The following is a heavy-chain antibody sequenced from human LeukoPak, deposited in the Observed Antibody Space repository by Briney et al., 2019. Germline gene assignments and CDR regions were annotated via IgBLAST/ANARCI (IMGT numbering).Heavy chain of an antibody. D-gene: IGHD6-19*01. CDR3: ARGSVTGGWYLNLGY. CDR2: IYPNSGDT. J-gene: IGHJ4*02. CDR1: GYTFSGYY. Sequence: GAPVKVSCKASGYTFSGYYMHWVRQAPGQGLEWMGWIYPNSGDTNYAQNFQGRVTMTRDTSISTVYMELTRLTSDDTAVYYCARGSVTGGWYLNLGYWGQGTLVTVSS. V-gene: IGHV1-2*02.